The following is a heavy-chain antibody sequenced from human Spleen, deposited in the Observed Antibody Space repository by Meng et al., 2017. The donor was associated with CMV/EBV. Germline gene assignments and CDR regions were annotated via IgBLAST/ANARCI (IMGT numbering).Heavy chain of an antibody. J-gene: IGHJ4*02. CDR2: IKSKTDGGTT. CDR1: GFTFSNAW. CDR3: TTRDDSSGYYPDY. Sequence: GGSLRLSCAASGFTFSNAWMSWVRQAPGKGLEWVGRIKSKTDGGTTDYAAPVKGRFTISRDDSKNTLYLQMNSLKTEDTAVYYCTTRDDSSGYYPDYWGQGTLDTVSS. D-gene: IGHD3-22*01. V-gene: IGHV3-15*01.